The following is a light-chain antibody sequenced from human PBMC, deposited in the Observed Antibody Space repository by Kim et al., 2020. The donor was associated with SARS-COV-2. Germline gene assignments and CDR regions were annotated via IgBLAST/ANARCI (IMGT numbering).Light chain of an antibody. V-gene: IGLV2-14*04. CDR2: DVS. CDR3: SSYTSNNTWV. CDR1: SGDVGGYKY. J-gene: IGLJ3*02. Sequence: GQPFTISCPATSGDVGGYKYIYCYKQHPSKAPQNMFYDVSTRPSGVSNRFSGSKSGNTASLTISGLQTEDEADYYCSSYTSNNTWVFGGGTKLTVL.